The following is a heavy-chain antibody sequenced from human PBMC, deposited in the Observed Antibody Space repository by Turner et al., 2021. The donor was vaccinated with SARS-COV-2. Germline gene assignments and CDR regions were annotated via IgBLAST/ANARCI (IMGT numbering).Heavy chain of an antibody. V-gene: IGHV4-59*01. Sequence: GGSISSYYWSWIRQPPGKGLEWIGYIYYSGSTNYNPSLKSRVTISKDTSKNQFSLKLSSVTAADTAVYYCARTDGYNYDYWGQGTLVTVSS. CDR3: ARTDGYNYDY. CDR2: IYYSGST. J-gene: IGHJ4*02. CDR1: GGSISSYY. D-gene: IGHD5-12*01.